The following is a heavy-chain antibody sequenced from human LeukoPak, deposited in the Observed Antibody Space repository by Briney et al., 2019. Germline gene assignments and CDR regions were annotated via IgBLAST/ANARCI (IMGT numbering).Heavy chain of an antibody. V-gene: IGHV4-61*02. Sequence: SQTLSLTSTVSGGSISSGSYYWSWIRQPAGKGLEWIGRIYTSGSTNYNPSLKSRVTISVDTSKNQFSLKLSSVTAADTAVYYCAREKIADSSKDYWGQGTLVTVSS. D-gene: IGHD3-22*01. CDR2: IYTSGST. CDR1: GGSISSGSYY. CDR3: AREKIADSSKDY. J-gene: IGHJ4*02.